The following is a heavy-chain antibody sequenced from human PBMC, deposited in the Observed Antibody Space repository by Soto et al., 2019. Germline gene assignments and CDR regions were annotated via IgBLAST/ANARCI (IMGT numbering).Heavy chain of an antibody. CDR2: ISAYNGNT. V-gene: IGHV1-18*01. J-gene: IGHJ4*02. Sequence: GASVKVSCKASGYTFTSYGISWVRQAPGQGLEWMGWISAYNGNTNYAQKLQGRVTMTTDTSTSTAYMELRSLRSDDTAVYYCARDSKPWSGSYDFVDPQPFSVAYWGQGTLVTVSS. CDR3: ARDSKPWSGSYDFVDPQPFSVAY. CDR1: GYTFTSYG. D-gene: IGHD1-26*01.